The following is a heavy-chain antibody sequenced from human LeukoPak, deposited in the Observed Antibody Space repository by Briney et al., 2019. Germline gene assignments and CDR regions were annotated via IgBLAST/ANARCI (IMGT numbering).Heavy chain of an antibody. CDR3: TTSELLWFGERDY. CDR1: GFTFSHAW. CDR2: IKSKTDGGTT. Sequence: GGSLRLSCAASGFTFSHAWMSWVRQAPGKGLEWVGRIKSKTDGGTTDYAAPVKGRFTISRDDSKNTLYLQMNSLKTEDTAVYCCTTSELLWFGERDYWGQGALVTVSS. D-gene: IGHD3-10*01. V-gene: IGHV3-15*01. J-gene: IGHJ4*02.